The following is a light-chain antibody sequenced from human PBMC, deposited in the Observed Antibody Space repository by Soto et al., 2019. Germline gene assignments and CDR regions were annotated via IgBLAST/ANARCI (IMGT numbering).Light chain of an antibody. CDR3: QQYSSYSN. CDR2: KAS. J-gene: IGKJ3*01. CDR1: QSISTW. Sequence: DIQMTQSPSTLSASVGDRVTITCRASQSISTWLAWYQQKPGKAPKVLISKASSLESGVPSRFSGSGSGTEFTLTISSLQPDDFATYYCQQYSSYSNFGPGTKVDIK. V-gene: IGKV1-5*03.